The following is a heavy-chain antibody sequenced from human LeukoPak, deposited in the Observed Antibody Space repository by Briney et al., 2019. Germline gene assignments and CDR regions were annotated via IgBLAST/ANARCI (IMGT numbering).Heavy chain of an antibody. D-gene: IGHD2-2*01. CDR2: IRYDGSDK. V-gene: IGHV3-30*02. J-gene: IGHJ4*02. CDR3: AKVGGGYCGSTSCHFDH. Sequence: GGSLRLSCAASGFTFNNYGMHWVRQVPGKGLEWVAFIRYDGSDKYYTDSVKGRFTISRDNSKNTLYLQMNSLRAEDTAVYYCAKVGGGYCGSTSCHFDHWGQGTLVTVSS. CDR1: GFTFNNYG.